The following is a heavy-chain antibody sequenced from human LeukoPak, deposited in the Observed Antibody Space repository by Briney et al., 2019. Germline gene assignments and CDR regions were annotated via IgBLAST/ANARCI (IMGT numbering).Heavy chain of an antibody. CDR1: GGSISSGPYY. V-gene: IGHV4-61*02. Sequence: SETLSLTCTVSGGSISSGPYYWSWIRQPAGKGLEWSGRIYISGSTNYNPSLTSRVTLSLDTSKNQFSLKLSSVTAADTAVYYCARGGWFGESPFDYWGQGTLVTVSS. D-gene: IGHD3-10*01. CDR3: ARGGWFGESPFDY. J-gene: IGHJ4*02. CDR2: IYISGST.